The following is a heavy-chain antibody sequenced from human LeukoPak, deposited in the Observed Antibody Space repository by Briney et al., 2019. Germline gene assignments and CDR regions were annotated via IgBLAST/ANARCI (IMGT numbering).Heavy chain of an antibody. J-gene: IGHJ6*03. V-gene: IGHV4-30-4*08. Sequence: SETLSLTCTVSGGSISSGDYYWSWIRQPPGKGLEWIGYIYYSGSTYYNPSLKSRVTISVDTSKNQFFLKLSSVTAADTAVYYCARHYYDSSGYYYYYYMDVWGKGTTVTVSS. D-gene: IGHD3-22*01. CDR2: IYYSGST. CDR3: ARHYYDSSGYYYYYYMDV. CDR1: GGSISSGDYY.